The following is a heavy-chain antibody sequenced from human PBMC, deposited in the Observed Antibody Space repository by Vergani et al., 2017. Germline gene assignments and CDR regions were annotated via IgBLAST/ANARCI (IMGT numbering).Heavy chain of an antibody. CDR2: MYHSGTT. V-gene: IGHV4-39*01. J-gene: IGHJ4*02. CDR1: GDSITSRLDY. CDR3: ARHQIGRYTEY. D-gene: IGHD1-14*01. Sequence: QVQLQESGPGLVKPSETLSLTRSVSGDSITSRLDYWGWIRQTPGKGLEWIGSMYHSGTTYYNPSLKSRATLSVDRSKNQISLQVTSVTAADTAVYYCARHQIGRYTEYWGQGILVTVSS.